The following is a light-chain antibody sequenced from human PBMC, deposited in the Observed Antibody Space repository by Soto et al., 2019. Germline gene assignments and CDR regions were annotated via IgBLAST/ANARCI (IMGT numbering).Light chain of an antibody. Sequence: QSALTQPASVSGSPGQSITISCTGTSSDVGGYNYVSWYQQHPGKAPKLMIYDVSNRPSGVSNRFSGSKSGNTASLTISGLQAEHEADYYGSSYTSSSTLFGGGTKVTVL. CDR2: DVS. V-gene: IGLV2-14*01. CDR3: SSYTSSSTL. J-gene: IGLJ2*01. CDR1: SSDVGGYNY.